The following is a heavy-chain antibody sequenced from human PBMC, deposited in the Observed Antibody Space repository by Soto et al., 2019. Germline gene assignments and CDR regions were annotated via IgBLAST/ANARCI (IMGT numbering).Heavy chain of an antibody. CDR1: GYIFIGSY. Sequence: QVQLVQSGAEMKSPGSSVKVSCKATGYIFIGSYLHWIRQAPGQGPEWMGSIYPATGDTDYAQTYQGRVILTGDTAIGTAYMELKWLTFDDKGMYYCARGPSEWGQGTLVTVSS. V-gene: IGHV1-2*02. CDR2: IYPATGDT. J-gene: IGHJ4*02. CDR3: ARGPSE.